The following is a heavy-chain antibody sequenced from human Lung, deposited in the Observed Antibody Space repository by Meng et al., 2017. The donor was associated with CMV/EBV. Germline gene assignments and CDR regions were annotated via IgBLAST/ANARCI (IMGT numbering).Heavy chain of an antibody. Sequence: SVXVSXXASGYTFTSYDISWVRQAPGQGLEWMGWMNPNSGNTDSAQNFQGRVTMTRNTSISTAYMELSSLRSEDTAVYYCARAVYCIGTTCFFYPMDVWGREXTVTVSS. D-gene: IGHD2-2*01. CDR1: GYTFTSYD. V-gene: IGHV1-8*01. J-gene: IGHJ6*02. CDR3: ARAVYCIGTTCFFYPMDV. CDR2: MNPNSGNT.